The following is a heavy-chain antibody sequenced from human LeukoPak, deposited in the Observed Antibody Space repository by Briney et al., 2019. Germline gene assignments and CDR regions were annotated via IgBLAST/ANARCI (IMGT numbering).Heavy chain of an antibody. CDR2: IKSKTDCGTT. CDR3: TTDMVDAFDI. CDR1: GFTFSNAW. D-gene: IGHD3-10*01. V-gene: IGHV3-15*01. Sequence: GGSLRLSCAAPGFTFSNAWMSLVRQASGKGLEWVGRIKSKTDCGTTDYAAHVKGRFTISRDDSKNTLYLQMNSLKTEDTAVYYCTTDMVDAFDIWGQGTMVTVSS. J-gene: IGHJ3*02.